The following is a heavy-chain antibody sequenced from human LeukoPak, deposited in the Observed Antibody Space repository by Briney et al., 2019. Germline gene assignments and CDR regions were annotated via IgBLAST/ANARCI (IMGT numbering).Heavy chain of an antibody. Sequence: ASVKVSCKASGYTFSSHYMHWVRQAPGQGLEWMGIIDPSGGSPTYPQKFQGRVTITRNTSISTAYMELSSLRSEDTAVYYCASPTIAAAGGDAFDIWGQGTMVTVSS. CDR1: GYTFSSHY. V-gene: IGHV1-46*01. CDR3: ASPTIAAAGGDAFDI. D-gene: IGHD6-13*01. J-gene: IGHJ3*02. CDR2: IDPSGGSP.